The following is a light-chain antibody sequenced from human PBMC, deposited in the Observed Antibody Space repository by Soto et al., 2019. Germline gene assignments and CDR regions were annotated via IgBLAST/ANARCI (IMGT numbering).Light chain of an antibody. J-gene: IGKJ1*01. CDR3: QQYDSRLS. CDR1: QDVNNW. Sequence: DRQMTQSPSTLSASVGDRVTITCRASQDVNNWLAWYQQRPGKAPKLLIYEASSLVTGVPSRFSGSGSGTEFTLTISSLKPDDFATYYCQQYDSRLSFGQGTQVEVQ. CDR2: EAS. V-gene: IGKV1-5*03.